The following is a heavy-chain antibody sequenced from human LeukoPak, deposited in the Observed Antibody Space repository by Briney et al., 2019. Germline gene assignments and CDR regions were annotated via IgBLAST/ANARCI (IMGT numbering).Heavy chain of an antibody. CDR3: ARDLDSSGWFTQGVDP. J-gene: IGHJ5*02. CDR1: GYTFTSYY. CDR2: INPSGGST. V-gene: IGHV1-46*01. Sequence: ASVKVSCKASGYTFTSYYMHWVRQAPGQGLEWMGIINPSGGSTSYAQKFQGRVTMTRDTSTSTVYMELSSLRSEDTAAYYCARDLDSSGWFTQGVDPWGQGTLVTVSS. D-gene: IGHD6-19*01.